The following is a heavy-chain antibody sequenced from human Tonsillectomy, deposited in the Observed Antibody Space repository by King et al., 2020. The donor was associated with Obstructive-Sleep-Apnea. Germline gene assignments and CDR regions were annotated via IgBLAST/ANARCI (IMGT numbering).Heavy chain of an antibody. Sequence: TLKESGPTLVKPTQTLTLTCTFSGFSLITSGVGVCWIRQPPGKALEWLALIYWDDENRYSPSLKSRPTITKDTSKNQGVLTMTNMDPVYTATYYCQLHFLGYCSSTSCPHDYWGQGTLVTVSS. CDR3: QLHFLGYCSSTSCPHDY. J-gene: IGHJ4*02. V-gene: IGHV2-5*02. CDR2: IYWDDEN. CDR1: GFSLITSGVG. D-gene: IGHD2-2*01.